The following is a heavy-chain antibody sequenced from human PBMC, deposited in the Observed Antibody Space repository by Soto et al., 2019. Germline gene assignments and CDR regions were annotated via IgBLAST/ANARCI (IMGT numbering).Heavy chain of an antibody. CDR1: GYTFTSYA. Sequence: ASVKVSCKASGYTFTSYAMHWVRQAPGQRLEWMGWINAGNGNTKYSQKFQGWVTMTRDTSISTAYMELSRLRSDDTAVYYCASTYYYDSSGYYSAFDIWGQGTMVTVSS. D-gene: IGHD3-22*01. CDR3: ASTYYYDSSGYYSAFDI. CDR2: INAGNGNT. V-gene: IGHV1-3*01. J-gene: IGHJ3*02.